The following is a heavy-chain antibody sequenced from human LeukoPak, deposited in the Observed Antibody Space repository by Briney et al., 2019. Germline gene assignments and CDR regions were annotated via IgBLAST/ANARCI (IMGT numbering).Heavy chain of an antibody. D-gene: IGHD3-22*01. CDR1: GFTVSSNY. J-gene: IGHJ4*02. CDR3: ARASRFYYDSSGYDY. CDR2: IYSGGST. V-gene: IGHV3-53*01. Sequence: PGGSLRLSCAASGFTVSSNYMSWVRQAPGKGLEWVSVIYSGGSTYYADSVKGRFTISRDNSKNTLYLQMNSLRAEDTAVYYCARASRFYYDSSGYDYGAQGPLVTVSS.